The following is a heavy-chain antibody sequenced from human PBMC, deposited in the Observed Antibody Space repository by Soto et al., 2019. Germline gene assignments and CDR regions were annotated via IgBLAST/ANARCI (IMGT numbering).Heavy chain of an antibody. CDR3: ASDYSGYYGFDI. CDR2: TGNKAYSYTT. J-gene: IGHJ3*02. D-gene: IGHD3-22*01. V-gene: IGHV3-72*01. Sequence: GGSLRLSCAASGFNSINHYFDWVRQTPGKGLEWVGRTGNKAYSYTTEYAASVKGRFTISRDDSKNTLYLQMNSLKAEDTAVYYCASDYSGYYGFDIWGQGTMVTVSS. CDR1: GFNSINHY.